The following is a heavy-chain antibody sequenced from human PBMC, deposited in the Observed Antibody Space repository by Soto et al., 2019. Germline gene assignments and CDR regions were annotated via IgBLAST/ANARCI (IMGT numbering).Heavy chain of an antibody. V-gene: IGHV4-59*08. J-gene: IGHJ6*02. D-gene: IGHD3-10*01. CDR2: VYYNGGS. CDR1: GGSIDGYN. Sequence: QVQLQESGPGLVKPSETLSLTCTVSGGSIDGYNCAWIRQPPGKALEWVGYVYYNGGSSYNPSLQSRVPLSMDTSKRQFSLQLRSVTAADTAVYYCARQGIGNLHGLVDVWGRGTTVTVSS. CDR3: ARQGIGNLHGLVDV.